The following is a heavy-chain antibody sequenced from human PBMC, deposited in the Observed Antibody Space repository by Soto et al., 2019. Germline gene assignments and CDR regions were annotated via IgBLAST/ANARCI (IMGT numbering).Heavy chain of an antibody. CDR1: GYTFPNYG. D-gene: IGHD6-13*01. V-gene: IGHV1-18*01. J-gene: IGHJ6*02. CDR2: ISANNGNT. Sequence: QVQLVQSGAEVRKPWASVKVSCKASGYTFPNYGIIWVRQAPGQGLEWMAWISANNGNTKYAQKFQDRVTMTTDTSTTTAYMELGSLRSDDTAVYYCARLKQLVFMDVWGQGTTVTVSS. CDR3: ARLKQLVFMDV.